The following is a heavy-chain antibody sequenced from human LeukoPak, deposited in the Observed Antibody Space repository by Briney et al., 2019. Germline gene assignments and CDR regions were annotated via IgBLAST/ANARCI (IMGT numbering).Heavy chain of an antibody. CDR2: ISYDGSNK. CDR3: AKPPLEMVTIWYYFDY. CDR1: GFTFSSYG. J-gene: IGHJ4*02. V-gene: IGHV3-30*18. D-gene: IGHD5-24*01. Sequence: PGRSLRLSCAASGFTFSSYGMHWVRQAPGKGLEWVAVISYDGSNKYYADSVKGRFTISRDNSKNTLYLQMNSLRAEDTAVYYCAKPPLEMVTIWYYFDYWGQGTLVTVSS.